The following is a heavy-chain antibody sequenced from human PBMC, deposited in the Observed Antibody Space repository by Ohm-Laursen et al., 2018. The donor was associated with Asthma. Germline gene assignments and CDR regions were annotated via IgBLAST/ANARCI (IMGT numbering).Heavy chain of an antibody. CDR2: ITTGSSTI. V-gene: IGHV3-48*01. J-gene: IGHJ4*02. CDR1: GFTFSNYN. D-gene: IGHD3-16*01. Sequence: SLRLSCTASGFTFSNYNMIWVRQASGKGLDWVSSITTGSSTIYYADSVRGRFTVSTDKVTNSLYLQINSLRPEDTAVYYCAAWGPRIYWGQGTLVTASS. CDR3: AAWGPRIY.